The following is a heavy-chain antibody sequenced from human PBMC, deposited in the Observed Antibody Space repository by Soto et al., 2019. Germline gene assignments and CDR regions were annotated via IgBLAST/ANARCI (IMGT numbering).Heavy chain of an antibody. V-gene: IGHV2-5*02. J-gene: IGHJ5*02. CDR2: IYWDDDK. CDR3: AHGTVTIFCTWFDP. D-gene: IGHD3-9*01. Sequence: QITLKESGPTLVKPTQTLTLTCTFSGFSLSTSGVGVGWIRQPPGKALEWLALIYWDDDKRYSPSLKSRLTIAKATSKNQVVLTMTNMYPVDTATYYCAHGTVTIFCTWFDPWGQGTLVTVSS. CDR1: GFSLSTSGVG.